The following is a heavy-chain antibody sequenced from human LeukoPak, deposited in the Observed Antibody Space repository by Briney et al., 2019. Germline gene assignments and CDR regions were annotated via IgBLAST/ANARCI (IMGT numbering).Heavy chain of an antibody. Sequence: ASVKVSCKASGYTFTSYHLHWVRQAPRQGLEWMGIINSNGGSTTYAQKLQGRVTMTRDKSSSTVYMELSSLRSGDTAVYYCARGYYYDKSGYQTGFDSWGQGTLVTVSS. CDR2: INSNGGST. D-gene: IGHD3-22*01. CDR1: GYTFTSYH. V-gene: IGHV1-46*04. J-gene: IGHJ5*01. CDR3: ARGYYYDKSGYQTGFDS.